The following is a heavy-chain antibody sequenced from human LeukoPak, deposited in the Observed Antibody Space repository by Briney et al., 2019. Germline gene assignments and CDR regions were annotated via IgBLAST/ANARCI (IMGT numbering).Heavy chain of an antibody. J-gene: IGHJ4*02. Sequence: PSQTLSLTCAVSGGSISSGGYSWSWIRQPPGKGLEWIGYIYHSGSTYYNPSLKSRVTISVDTSKNQFSLKLSSVTAADTAVYYCARVGGYSYGPFDYWGQGTLVTVSS. CDR2: IYHSGST. D-gene: IGHD5-18*01. CDR3: ARVGGYSYGPFDY. V-gene: IGHV4-30-2*01. CDR1: GGSISSGGYS.